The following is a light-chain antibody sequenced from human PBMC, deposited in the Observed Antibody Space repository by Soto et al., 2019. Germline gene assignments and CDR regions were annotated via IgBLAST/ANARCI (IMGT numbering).Light chain of an antibody. Sequence: QSVLTQPPSVSGAPGQRVTISCTGSSSNTGAGYDVHWYQQLPETAPKLLIYANTNRPSGVPDRFSGSKSGTSASLAITGLQAEDEADYYCQSYDSSLSGWVFGGGTKVTVL. J-gene: IGLJ3*02. V-gene: IGLV1-40*01. CDR1: SSNTGAGYD. CDR2: ANT. CDR3: QSYDSSLSGWV.